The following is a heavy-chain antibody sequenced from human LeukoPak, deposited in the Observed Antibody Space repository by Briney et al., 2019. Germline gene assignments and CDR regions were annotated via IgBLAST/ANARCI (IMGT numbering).Heavy chain of an antibody. CDR2: IKPDGSEK. V-gene: IGHV3-7*03. Sequence: GGSLRLSCAASGITFSNYAMSWVRQAPGKGLEWVANIKPDGSEKYYVDSVKGRFTISRDNSKNRLYLQMNSLRAEDTAVYYCARVRYYGSGSYYSPFDYWGQGTLVTVSS. CDR1: GITFSNYA. CDR3: ARVRYYGSGSYYSPFDY. D-gene: IGHD3-10*01. J-gene: IGHJ4*02.